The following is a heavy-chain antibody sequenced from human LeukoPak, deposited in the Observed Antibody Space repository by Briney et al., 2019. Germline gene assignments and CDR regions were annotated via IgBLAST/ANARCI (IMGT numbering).Heavy chain of an antibody. Sequence: SETLSLTCAVYGGSFSGYYWSWIRQPPGKGLEWIGEINRSGSTNYNPSLKSRVTISVDTSKNQFSLKLSSVTAADTAVYYCARARGSGSYYSSHYFDYWGQGTLVTVSS. CDR2: INRSGST. V-gene: IGHV4-34*01. CDR3: ARARGSGSYYSSHYFDY. CDR1: GGSFSGYY. J-gene: IGHJ4*02. D-gene: IGHD3-10*01.